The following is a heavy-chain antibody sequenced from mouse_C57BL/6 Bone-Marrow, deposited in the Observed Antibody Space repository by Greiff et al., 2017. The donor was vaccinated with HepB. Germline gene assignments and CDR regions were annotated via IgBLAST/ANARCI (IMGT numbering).Heavy chain of an antibody. J-gene: IGHJ1*03. CDR3: ARSGYYGSSPYWYFDV. Sequence: QVQLQQSGAELARPGASVKLSCKASGYTFTSYGISWVKQRTGQGLEWIGEIYPRSGNTYYNEKFKGKATLTADKSSSTAYMELRSLTSEDSAVSFCARSGYYGSSPYWYFDVWGTGTTVTVSS. D-gene: IGHD1-1*01. CDR1: GYTFTSYG. CDR2: IYPRSGNT. V-gene: IGHV1-81*01.